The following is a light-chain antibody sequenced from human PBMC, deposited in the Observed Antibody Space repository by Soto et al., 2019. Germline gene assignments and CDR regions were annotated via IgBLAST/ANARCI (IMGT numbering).Light chain of an antibody. CDR2: GSS. Sequence: EIVMTQSPATPSVSPGERATLSCRASQSVSFNVAWYQQKAGQAPRLLIFGSSTRATGIPARFSGSGSGTEFTLTISSLQSEDFALYYCQQYNNWPLTFGGGTKVEIK. CDR3: QQYNNWPLT. V-gene: IGKV3-15*01. J-gene: IGKJ4*01. CDR1: QSVSFN.